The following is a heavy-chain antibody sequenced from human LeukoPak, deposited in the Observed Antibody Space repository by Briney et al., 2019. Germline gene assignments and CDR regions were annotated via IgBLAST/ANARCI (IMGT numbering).Heavy chain of an antibody. V-gene: IGHV3-11*01. CDR3: ARDPEVSIYDSSGYYYLPFVDP. J-gene: IGHJ5*02. D-gene: IGHD3-22*01. Sequence: GGSLRLSCAASGFTFSDYYMSWIRQAPGKGLEWVSYISSSGSTIYYADSVKGRFTISRGNAKNSLYLQMNSLRAEDTAVYYCARDPEVSIYDSSGYYYLPFVDPWGQGTLVTVSS. CDR2: ISSSGSTI. CDR1: GFTFSDYY.